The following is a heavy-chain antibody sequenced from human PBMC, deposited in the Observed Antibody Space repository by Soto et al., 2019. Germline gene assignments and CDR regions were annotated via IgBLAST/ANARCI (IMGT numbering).Heavy chain of an antibody. D-gene: IGHD6-13*01. J-gene: IGHJ4*02. CDR3: ARDLGRGRIAAASTYYFDY. V-gene: IGHV1-46*01. CDR1: GYTFTSYY. CDR2: INPSGGST. Sequence: ASVKVSCKASGYTFTSYYMHWVRQAPGQGLEWMGIINPSGGSTSYAQKFQGRVTMTRDTSTSTVYMELSSLRSEDTAVYYCARDLGRGRIAAASTYYFDYWGQGTLVTVS.